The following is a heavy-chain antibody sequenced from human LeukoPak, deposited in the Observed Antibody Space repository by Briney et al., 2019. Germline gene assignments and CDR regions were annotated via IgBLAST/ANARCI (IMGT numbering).Heavy chain of an antibody. CDR2: IYSGGST. CDR1: GFTVSSNY. Sequence: GGSLRLSCAASGFTVSSNYMTWVRQAPGKGLEWVSVIYSGGSTYYADSVKGRFTVSRDNSKNTLYLQMNSLRAEDTAVYYCAKAPVTTCRGAFCYPFDYWGLGTLVTVSS. V-gene: IGHV3-53*01. D-gene: IGHD2-15*01. CDR3: AKAPVTTCRGAFCYPFDY. J-gene: IGHJ4*02.